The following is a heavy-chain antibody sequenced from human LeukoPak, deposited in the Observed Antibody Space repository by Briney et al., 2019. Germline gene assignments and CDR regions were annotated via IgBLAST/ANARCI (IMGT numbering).Heavy chain of an antibody. D-gene: IGHD6-13*01. CDR1: GYTFTSYG. CDR2: ISTYNGNT. Sequence: ASVKVSRKASGYTFTSYGISWVRQAPGQGLERMGWISTYNGNTNYAQNLQGRVTMPTDTSTSTAYMELRSLRSDDTAVYYCAREARAPAGKPHDYWGQGTLVTVSS. CDR3: AREARAPAGKPHDY. V-gene: IGHV1-18*04. J-gene: IGHJ4*02.